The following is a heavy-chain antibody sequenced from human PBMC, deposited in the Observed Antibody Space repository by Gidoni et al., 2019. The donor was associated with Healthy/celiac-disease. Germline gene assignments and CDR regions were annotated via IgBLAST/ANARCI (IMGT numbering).Heavy chain of an antibody. CDR1: GFTFSSYA. CDR2: ISGSGGST. CDR3: GGDYYDSSGYYLTIDY. D-gene: IGHD3-22*01. Sequence: EVQLLESGGGLVQPGGSLRLSCAASGFTFSSYAMSWVRQAPGKGREWVSAISGSGGSTYYADSVKGRFTISRDNSKNTLYLQMNSLRAEDTAVYYCGGDYYDSSGYYLTIDYWGQGTLVTVSS. J-gene: IGHJ4*02. V-gene: IGHV3-23*01.